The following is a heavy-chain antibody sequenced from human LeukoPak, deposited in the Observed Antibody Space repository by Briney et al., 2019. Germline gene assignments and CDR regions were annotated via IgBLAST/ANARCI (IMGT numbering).Heavy chain of an antibody. J-gene: IGHJ4*02. CDR2: INNDGSRT. D-gene: IGHD1-26*01. V-gene: IGHV3-74*01. Sequence: GGSLRLSCAASGFTFSNYWMFWVRQAPGKGLMWVSHINNDGSRTNYADSVKGRFTVARDNAKNTLYLQMDSLRADDTAVYYCARLSGRYNEGRWGQGNLVSVSS. CDR1: GFTFSNYW. CDR3: ARLSGRYNEGR.